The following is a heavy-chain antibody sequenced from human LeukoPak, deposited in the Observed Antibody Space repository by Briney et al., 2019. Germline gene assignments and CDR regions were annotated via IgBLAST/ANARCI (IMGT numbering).Heavy chain of an antibody. CDR2: ISSSGSTI. J-gene: IGHJ4*02. CDR1: GFTFSDYY. V-gene: IGHV3-11*04. CDR3: ARDQVAYYYDSSGYINPFY. D-gene: IGHD3-22*01. Sequence: GGSLRLSCAASGFTFSDYYMSWIRQAPGKRLEWVSYISSSGSTIYYADSVKGRFTISRDNAKNSLYLQMNSLRAEDTAVYYCARDQVAYYYDSSGYINPFYWGQGTLVTVSS.